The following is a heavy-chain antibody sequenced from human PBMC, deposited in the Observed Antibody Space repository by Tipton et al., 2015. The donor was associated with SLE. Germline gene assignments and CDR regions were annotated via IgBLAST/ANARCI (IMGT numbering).Heavy chain of an antibody. CDR2: IFSRGST. CDR1: GGSVSSGPYY. Sequence: TLSLTCTVSGGSVSSGPYYWSWIRQPAGKGLEWIGRIFSRGSTNSNPSLKSRVTISMDTSKSQFSLKLSSVTAADTAVYYCARQSGGDYYDSSGYSFPFDYWGQGTLVTVSS. J-gene: IGHJ4*02. V-gene: IGHV4-61*02. D-gene: IGHD3-22*01. CDR3: ARQSGGDYYDSSGYSFPFDY.